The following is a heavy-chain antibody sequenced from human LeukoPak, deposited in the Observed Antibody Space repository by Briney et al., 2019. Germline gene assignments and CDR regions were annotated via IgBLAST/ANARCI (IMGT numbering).Heavy chain of an antibody. J-gene: IGHJ4*02. CDR2: ISSSSSTI. CDR3: ASETVTKDY. V-gene: IGHV3-48*01. D-gene: IGHD4-17*01. CDR1: GFTFSSYE. Sequence: GGSLRLSCAASGFTFSSYEMNWVRQAPGKGLEWVSYISSSSSTIYYADSVKGRFTISRDNAKNSLYLQMDSLRAEDTAVYYCASETVTKDYWGQGTLVTVSS.